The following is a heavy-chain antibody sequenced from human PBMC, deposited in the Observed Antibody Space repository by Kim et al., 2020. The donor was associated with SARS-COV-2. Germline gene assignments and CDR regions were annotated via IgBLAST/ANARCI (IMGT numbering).Heavy chain of an antibody. CDR1: GGTFSSYA. CDR3: ARGRGYCSGGSCYSPYRFDY. Sequence: SVKVSCKASGGTFSSYAISWVRQAPGQGLEWMGGIIPIFGTANYAQKFQGRVTITAAESTSTAYMELSSLRSEDTAVYYCARGRGYCSGGSCYSPYRFDYWGQGTLVTVSS. V-gene: IGHV1-69*13. CDR2: IIPIFGTA. J-gene: IGHJ4*02. D-gene: IGHD2-15*01.